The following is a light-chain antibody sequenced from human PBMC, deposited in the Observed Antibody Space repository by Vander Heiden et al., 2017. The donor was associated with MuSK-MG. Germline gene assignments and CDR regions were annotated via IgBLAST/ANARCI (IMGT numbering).Light chain of an antibody. J-gene: IGKJ1*01. Sequence: DIKMTQSPSSLSASVGDRVTITCRASQRVSTYLNWYQQKPGKAPKLLIYAASSLQSGVPSRFSGSGSGTDFTLTISGLQFEDSATYYCQQTFSTPRTFGQGTKVEIK. CDR3: QQTFSTPRT. V-gene: IGKV1-39*01. CDR1: QRVSTY. CDR2: AAS.